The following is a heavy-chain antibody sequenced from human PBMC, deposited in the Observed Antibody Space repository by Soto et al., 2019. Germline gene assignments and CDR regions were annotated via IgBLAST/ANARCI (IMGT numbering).Heavy chain of an antibody. D-gene: IGHD2-21*02. CDR3: ARGGHVVVVTAALDY. CDR1: GDTFTDYY. V-gene: IGHV1-46*01. CDR2: VNPSGGHT. Sequence: QVQLMQSGAEVKKPGASVKVSCKASGDTFTDYYIHWVRQAPGQGLEWMGTVNPSGGHTTYAQHVLGRVTMTRDTSTSTLYMELPSLTSEDTAVYYCARGGHVVVVTAALDYWGQGTLVTVSS. J-gene: IGHJ4*02.